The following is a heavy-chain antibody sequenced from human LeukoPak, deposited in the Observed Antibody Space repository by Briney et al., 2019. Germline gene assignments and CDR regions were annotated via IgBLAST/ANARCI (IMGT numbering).Heavy chain of an antibody. CDR1: GGSISSSRYY. V-gene: IGHV4-39*07. Sequence: PSETLSLTCTVSGGSISSSRYYWGWIRQPPGKGLEWIGSIHYSGSTYYNPSLKSRVTVSVDTSKNQFSLKLSSVTAADTAVYYCARGPQTDWLSPDFDLWGRGTLVTVSS. CDR2: IHYSGST. J-gene: IGHJ2*01. D-gene: IGHD3-9*01. CDR3: ARGPQTDWLSPDFDL.